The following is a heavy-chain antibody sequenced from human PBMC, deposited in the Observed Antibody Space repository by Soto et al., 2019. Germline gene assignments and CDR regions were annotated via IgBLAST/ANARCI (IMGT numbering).Heavy chain of an antibody. CDR3: SRLVVPAAGPYYYYYYYMDV. CDR2: IYPGDSDT. V-gene: IGHV5-51*01. CDR1: GYSFTSYW. Sequence: GESLKISCKGSGYSFTSYWIGWVRQMPGKGLEWMGIIYPGDSDTRYSPSFQGQVTISADKSISTAYLQWSSLKASDTAMYYCSRLVVPAAGPYYYYYYYMDVWGKGTTVTVSS. J-gene: IGHJ6*03. D-gene: IGHD2-2*01.